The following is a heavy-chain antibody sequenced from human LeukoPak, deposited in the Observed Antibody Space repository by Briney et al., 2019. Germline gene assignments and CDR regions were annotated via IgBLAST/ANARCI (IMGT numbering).Heavy chain of an antibody. D-gene: IGHD6-19*01. V-gene: IGHV3-23*01. CDR1: GFTFSSSV. Sequence: GGSLRLSCAASGFTFSSSVMSWVRQAPGKGLEWVSSISGSGGSTYYADSVKGRFNVSRDNSKNTLYLQMNSLRAEDTAVYYCAKRIGSGSYYFEYWGQGTLVTVSS. CDR2: ISGSGGST. CDR3: AKRIGSGSYYFEY. J-gene: IGHJ4*02.